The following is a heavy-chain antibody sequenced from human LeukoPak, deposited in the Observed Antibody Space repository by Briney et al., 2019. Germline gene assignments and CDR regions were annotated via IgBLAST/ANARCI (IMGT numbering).Heavy chain of an antibody. CDR2: IIPIFGTA. CDR1: GGTLSSYA. J-gene: IGHJ4*02. V-gene: IGHV1-69*05. D-gene: IGHD2-8*01. Sequence: ASVKVSCKASGGTLSSYAISWVRQAPGQGLEWMGGIIPIFGTANYAQKFQGRVTITTDESTSTAYMELSSLRSEDTAVYYCARGYCTNGVCYTGGFDYWGQGTLVTVSS. CDR3: ARGYCTNGVCYTGGFDY.